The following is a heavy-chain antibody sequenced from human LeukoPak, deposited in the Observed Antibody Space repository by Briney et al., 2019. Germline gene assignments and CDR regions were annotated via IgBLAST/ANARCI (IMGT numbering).Heavy chain of an antibody. CDR2: ISYDGSNK. Sequence: GGSLRLSCAASGFTFSSYAMHWVRQAPGKGLEWVAVISYDGSNKYYADSVKGRFTISRDNSKNTLYLQMNSLRAEDTAVYYCARVGEYCGGDCPLGDAFDIWGRGTVVTVSS. CDR1: GFTFSSYA. J-gene: IGHJ3*02. CDR3: ARVGEYCGGDCPLGDAFDI. V-gene: IGHV3-30*01. D-gene: IGHD2-21*02.